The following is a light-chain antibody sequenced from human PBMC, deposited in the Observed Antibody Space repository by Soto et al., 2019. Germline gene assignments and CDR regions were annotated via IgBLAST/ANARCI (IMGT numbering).Light chain of an antibody. CDR2: AAS. V-gene: IGKV1-27*01. Sequence: DIQMTQSPSSLSASVRDRVTITCRSSQGISNYLALYQQKPGKVPKLLIYAASTLQSGVPSRFSCRGSGTVFAPTISNPQPEAVATYYCEKEDSAPWTFGQGTKVEIK. CDR1: QGISNY. J-gene: IGKJ1*01. CDR3: EKEDSAPWT.